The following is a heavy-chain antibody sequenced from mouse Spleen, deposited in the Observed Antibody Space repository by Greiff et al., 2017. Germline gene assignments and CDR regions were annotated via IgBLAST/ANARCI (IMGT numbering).Heavy chain of an antibody. Sequence: EVKLVESGGGLVKPGGSLKLSCAASGFTFSSYAMSWVRQTPEKRLEWVATISSGGSYTYYPDRVKGRFTISRDNAKNTLYLQMSSLRSEDTAMYYCARHVTGYYGSSPSFDYWGQGTTLTVSS. CDR2: ISSGGSYT. J-gene: IGHJ2*01. CDR3: ARHVTGYYGSSPSFDY. V-gene: IGHV5-9-3*01. D-gene: IGHD1-1*01. CDR1: GFTFSSYA.